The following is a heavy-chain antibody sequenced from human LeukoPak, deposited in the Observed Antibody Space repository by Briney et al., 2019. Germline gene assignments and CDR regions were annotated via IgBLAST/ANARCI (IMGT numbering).Heavy chain of an antibody. Sequence: GSVKVSCKASGYTFTDYYMHWVRQAPGQGLEWMGWINPDTGGTNYAQNFQGRVTMTRDASISTAYMELSRLTSDDTAVYYCATTHSGTYYAHFDYWGQGTLVTVSS. V-gene: IGHV1-2*02. CDR3: ATTHSGTYYAHFDY. J-gene: IGHJ4*02. D-gene: IGHD1-26*01. CDR1: GYTFTDYY. CDR2: INPDTGGT.